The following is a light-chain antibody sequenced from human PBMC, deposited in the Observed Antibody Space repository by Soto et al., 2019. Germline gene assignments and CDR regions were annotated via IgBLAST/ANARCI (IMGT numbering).Light chain of an antibody. J-gene: IGKJ2*02. CDR3: QEYKTSSCT. Sequence: EIQMAQSPSTPSASLGGSVTISCRARQRMSNWLAWYQQKPGKAPKLLIYKASSLESGVPSRFSGSGTGTEFTLTVNYLQPDDFATCYCQEYKTSSCTFGQGTK. CDR1: QRMSNW. CDR2: KAS. V-gene: IGKV1-5*03.